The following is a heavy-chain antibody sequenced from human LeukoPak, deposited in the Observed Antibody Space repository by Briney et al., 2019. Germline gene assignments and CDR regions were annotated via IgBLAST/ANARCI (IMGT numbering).Heavy chain of an antibody. CDR1: GGTFSSYA. Sequence: GASVTVSCKASGGTFSSYAISWVRQAPGQGLEWMGGIIPIFGTANYAQKFQGRVTITADESTSTAYMELSSLRSEDTAVYYCARAPPDYGGNSGAFDIWGQGTMVTVSS. CDR2: IIPIFGTA. J-gene: IGHJ3*02. D-gene: IGHD4-23*01. V-gene: IGHV1-69*13. CDR3: ARAPPDYGGNSGAFDI.